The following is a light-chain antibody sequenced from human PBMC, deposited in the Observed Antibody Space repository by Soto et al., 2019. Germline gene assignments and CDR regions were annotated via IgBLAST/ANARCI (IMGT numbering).Light chain of an antibody. J-gene: IGKJ4*01. CDR2: AAS. CDR3: LQDDTYPLT. Sequence: AIQMTQSPSSLSAYVGDRVTITCRASQGIRNDLGWYQQKPGKAPKLLIYAASTLHSGVPSRFSGSVSGTEFTLTISSLQPEDFATYYCLQDDTYPLTFGGGTKVEIK. CDR1: QGIRND. V-gene: IGKV1-6*01.